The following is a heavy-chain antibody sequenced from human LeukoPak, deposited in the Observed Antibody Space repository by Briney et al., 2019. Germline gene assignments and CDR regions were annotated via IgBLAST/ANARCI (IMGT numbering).Heavy chain of an antibody. J-gene: IGHJ4*02. V-gene: IGHV4-34*01. CDR2: INHSGST. CDR1: GGSFSGYY. Sequence: SETLSLTCAVYGGSFSGYYWSWILQPPGKGLEWIGEINHSGSTNYNPSLKSRVTISVDTSKNQFSLKLSSVTAADTAVYYCARMGEIAYCGGDCYSPPFDYWGQGTLVTVSS. D-gene: IGHD2-21*02. CDR3: ARMGEIAYCGGDCYSPPFDY.